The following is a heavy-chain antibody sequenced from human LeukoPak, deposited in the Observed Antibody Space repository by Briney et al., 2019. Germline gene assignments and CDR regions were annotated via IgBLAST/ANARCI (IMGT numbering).Heavy chain of an antibody. D-gene: IGHD3-22*01. V-gene: IGHV1-46*01. Sequence: VASVKVSCKASGYTFTSYYMHWVRQAPGQGLEWMGIINPSGGSTSYAQKFQGRVTMTRDTSTSTVYMELSSLRSEDTAVYYCARDPSYYYDSSGYHFDYWGQGTLVTVSS. CDR2: INPSGGST. CDR1: GYTFTSYY. J-gene: IGHJ4*02. CDR3: ARDPSYYYDSSGYHFDY.